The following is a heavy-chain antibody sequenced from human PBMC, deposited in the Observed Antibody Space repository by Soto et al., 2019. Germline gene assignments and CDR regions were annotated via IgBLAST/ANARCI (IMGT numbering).Heavy chain of an antibody. CDR3: AREQTDAFDI. CDR2: LYSGGTT. J-gene: IGHJ3*02. Sequence: EVQLVESGGGLVQPGGSLRLSCAASGFTVSNYYMTWVRQAPGKGLEWVSVLYSGGTTNYADSVKGRFTISRDNSKNTVYLQMISLRADDTAIYYCAREQTDAFDIWGQGTTVTVSS. CDR1: GFTVSNYY. V-gene: IGHV3-66*01.